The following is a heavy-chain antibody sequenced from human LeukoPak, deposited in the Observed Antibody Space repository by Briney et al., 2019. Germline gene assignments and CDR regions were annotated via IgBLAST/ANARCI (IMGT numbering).Heavy chain of an antibody. CDR3: ARDSAYDFWSGPYYMDV. D-gene: IGHD3-3*01. Sequence: SETLSLTCTVSGGFISSYYWSWIRQPPGKGLEWIGYIYYSGSTNYNPSLKSRVTISVDTSKNQFSLKLSSVTAADTAVYYCARDSAYDFWSGPYYMDVWGKGTTVTVSS. J-gene: IGHJ6*03. CDR2: IYYSGST. V-gene: IGHV4-59*01. CDR1: GGFISSYY.